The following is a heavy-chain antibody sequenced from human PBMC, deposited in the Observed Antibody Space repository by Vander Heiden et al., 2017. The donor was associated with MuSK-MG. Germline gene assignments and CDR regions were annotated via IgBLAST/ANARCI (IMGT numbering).Heavy chain of an antibody. V-gene: IGHV1-2*02. CDR1: GYTFTGYY. Sequence: QVQLVQSGAEVKKPGASVKVSCKASGYTFTGYYMHWVRQAPGQGLEWMGWINPNSGGTNYAQKFQGRVTMTRDTSISTAYMELSRLRSDDTAVYYCARSRSSSWYGVPSLDYWGQGTLVTVSS. CDR2: INPNSGGT. D-gene: IGHD6-13*01. CDR3: ARSRSSSWYGVPSLDY. J-gene: IGHJ4*02.